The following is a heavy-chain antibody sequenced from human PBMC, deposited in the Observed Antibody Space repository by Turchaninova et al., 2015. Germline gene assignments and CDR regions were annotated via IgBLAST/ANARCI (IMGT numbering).Heavy chain of an antibody. J-gene: IGHJ4*02. CDR2: IYYSGST. D-gene: IGHD3-10*01. CDR3: ARLKPYYYGSGTYYFDY. CDR1: GGPVSSCSYN. V-gene: IGHV4-39*07. Sequence: QLQLQESGPGLGKPSETLSLTCPVSGGPVSSCSYNWGGIRPPPGTGREWMGSIYYSGSTYHNPSLKSRVTISVDTSKNHFSLQLSSLTAADTAVFYCARLKPYYYGSGTYYFDYWGQGILVTVSS.